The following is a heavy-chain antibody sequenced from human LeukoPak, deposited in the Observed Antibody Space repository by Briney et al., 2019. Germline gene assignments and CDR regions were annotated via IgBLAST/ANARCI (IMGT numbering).Heavy chain of an antibody. CDR1: GVSISSYY. J-gene: IGHJ4*02. D-gene: IGHD3-3*01. V-gene: IGHV4-59*01. Sequence: KPSETLSLTCTVSGVSISSYYWSWIRQPPGKGLEWIGYIYYRGNTKYNPSLKSRVTISVDTSKNQFSLNLSSVTAADTAIYYCTRGHDFWSGFSDYWGQGTLVTVSS. CDR3: TRGHDFWSGFSDY. CDR2: IYYRGNT.